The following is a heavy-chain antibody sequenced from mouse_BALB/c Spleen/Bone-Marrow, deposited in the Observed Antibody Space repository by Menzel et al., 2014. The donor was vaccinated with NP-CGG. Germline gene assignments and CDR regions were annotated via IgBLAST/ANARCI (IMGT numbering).Heavy chain of an antibody. D-gene: IGHD2-3*01. Sequence: VKLQESGPGLVSPSQNLSIPCTVSGFSLSRYNIHWIRQPPGKGLEWLGMIWGGGGTDHNSALKSRLRISKDNSKSQIFLKINSLQIDDTAMYYCARKDGGYYVMDYWGQGTSVTVSS. J-gene: IGHJ4*01. V-gene: IGHV2-6-4*01. CDR2: IWGGGGT. CDR1: GFSLSRYN. CDR3: ARKDGGYYVMDY.